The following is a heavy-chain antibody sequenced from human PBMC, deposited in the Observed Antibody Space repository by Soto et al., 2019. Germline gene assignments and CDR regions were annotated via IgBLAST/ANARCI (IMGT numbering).Heavy chain of an antibody. D-gene: IGHD6-19*01. CDR3: VRVQWLPRGEN. J-gene: IGHJ4*02. V-gene: IGHV4-34*01. CDR1: GGSLNSYF. CDR2: INHSGTT. Sequence: HVQLQQWGAGLLKPSETLSLTCVVYGGSLNSYFWTWIRQPPGKGLEWIGEINHSGTTNYNPSLKGRATISIDMSENQFSLRLTSVTDADTAVYNCVRVQWLPRGENWGQGTLVTVSS.